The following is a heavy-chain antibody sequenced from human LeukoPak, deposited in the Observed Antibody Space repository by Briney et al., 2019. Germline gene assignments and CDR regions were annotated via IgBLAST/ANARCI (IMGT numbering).Heavy chain of an antibody. CDR1: GYTFTSYY. V-gene: IGHV1-46*01. CDR3: AREAYGSGTPDY. J-gene: IGHJ4*02. D-gene: IGHD3-10*01. Sequence: ASVKVSCKASGYTFTSYYMHWVRQAPGQGLEWMGIINPSGGSTSYAQKFQGRVTMTRDTSTSTVYMELRSLRSDDTAVYYCAREAYGSGTPDYWGQGTLVTVSS. CDR2: INPSGGST.